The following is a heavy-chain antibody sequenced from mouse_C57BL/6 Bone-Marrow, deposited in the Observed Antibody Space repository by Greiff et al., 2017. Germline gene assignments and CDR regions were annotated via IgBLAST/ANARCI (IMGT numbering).Heavy chain of an antibody. CDR1: GYTFTDYY. V-gene: IGHV1-26*01. D-gene: IGHD1-1*01. Sequence: VQLQQSGPELVKPGASVKISCKASGYTFTDYYMNWVKQSHGKSLEWIGDINPNNGGTSYNQKFKGKATLTVDKSSSTAYMELRSLTSEDSAVYYCARQGFYCYGAWFAYWGQGTLVTVSA. J-gene: IGHJ3*01. CDR2: INPNNGGT. CDR3: ARQGFYCYGAWFAY.